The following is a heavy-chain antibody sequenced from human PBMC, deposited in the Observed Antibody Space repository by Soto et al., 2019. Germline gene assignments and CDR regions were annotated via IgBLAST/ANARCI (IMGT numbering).Heavy chain of an antibody. CDR1: GYTFSSYG. CDR3: ARDGGVTGTLDYMDV. V-gene: IGHV3-33*01. CDR2: IWYDGSNK. D-gene: IGHD1-7*01. Sequence: QVQLVESGGGVVQPGRSLRLSCAASGYTFSSYGMHWVRQAPRKGLEWVAVIWYDGSNKYYADSVKGRFTISRDNSKNTLYLQMNSLRAEDTAVYYCARDGGVTGTLDYMDVWGKGTTVTVSS. J-gene: IGHJ6*03.